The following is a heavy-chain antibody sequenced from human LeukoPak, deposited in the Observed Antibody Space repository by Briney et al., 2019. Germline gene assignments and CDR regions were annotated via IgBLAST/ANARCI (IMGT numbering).Heavy chain of an antibody. Sequence: PGGSLRLSCVASGFTFSDAWMSWVRQAPGKGLEWVGRIKSKTDGETTDYAAPVKGRFTISRDDSKNTLYLQMDSLKTEDTAVYYCITAGSSWYFDHWGQGTLVTVSS. CDR2: IKSKTDGETT. CDR1: GFTFSDAW. J-gene: IGHJ4*02. V-gene: IGHV3-15*01. CDR3: ITAGSSWYFDH. D-gene: IGHD6-13*01.